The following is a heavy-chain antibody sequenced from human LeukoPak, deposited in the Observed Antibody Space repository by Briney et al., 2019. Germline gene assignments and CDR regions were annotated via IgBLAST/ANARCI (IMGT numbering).Heavy chain of an antibody. D-gene: IGHD5-18*01. J-gene: IGHJ4*02. CDR2: INPNSGGT. Sequence: ASVTVSCKASGHRFIAYYMHWVRQAPGQGLEWMGWINPNSGGTNYAQKFQGRVTMTRDTPISTAYMELRRLRSDDTAVYYCAQHLDGQLWIFDYWGQGTVVTVSS. V-gene: IGHV1-2*02. CDR3: AQHLDGQLWIFDY. CDR1: GHRFIAYY.